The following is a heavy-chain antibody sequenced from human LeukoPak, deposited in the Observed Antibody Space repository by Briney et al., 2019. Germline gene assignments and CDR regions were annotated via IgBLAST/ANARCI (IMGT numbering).Heavy chain of an antibody. CDR1: GFTFDDYT. J-gene: IGHJ4*02. Sequence: GGSLRLSCAASGFTFDDYTMHWVRQAPRKGLEWVSLISWDGGSTYYADSVKGRFTISRDNAKNSLYLQMNSLRAEDTAVYYCVRDPDALDYWGQGTLVTVSS. D-gene: IGHD2-2*01. CDR2: ISWDGGST. V-gene: IGHV3-43*01. CDR3: VRDPDALDY.